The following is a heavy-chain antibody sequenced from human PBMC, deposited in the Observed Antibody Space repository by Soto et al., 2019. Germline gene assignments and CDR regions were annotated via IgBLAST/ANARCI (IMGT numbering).Heavy chain of an antibody. D-gene: IGHD2-21*02. Sequence: AGSLRLSCAASGFTFSIYWMHWFRQAPGKGQMWVSRINSDGSSTSYADSVKGRSTISSDNAKNTLILQMSSLRAEDTAVYYSAREDIVEETANEYYYYGMDVWGEGTTVTVAS. CDR2: INSDGSST. CDR1: GFTFSIYW. V-gene: IGHV3-74*01. CDR3: AREDIVEETANEYYYYGMDV. J-gene: IGHJ6*02.